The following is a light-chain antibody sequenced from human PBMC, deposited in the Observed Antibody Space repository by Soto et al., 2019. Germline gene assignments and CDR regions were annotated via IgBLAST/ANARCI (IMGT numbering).Light chain of an antibody. CDR2: GAS. V-gene: IGKV3-20*01. Sequence: EIVLTQSPGTLSLSPGERATLSCRASQSVSSSYLAWYQQKPGQAPRLLIYGASNRATGIPDRFSVSGSGTDFTLTISRLEPEDFAVYYCQQYGSSSTFGGGTKVEIK. CDR3: QQYGSSST. CDR1: QSVSSSY. J-gene: IGKJ4*01.